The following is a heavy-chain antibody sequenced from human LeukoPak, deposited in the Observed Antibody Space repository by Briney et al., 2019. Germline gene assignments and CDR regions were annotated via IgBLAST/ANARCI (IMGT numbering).Heavy chain of an antibody. V-gene: IGHV3-13*01. J-gene: IGHJ6*03. CDR1: GFTFSSYD. Sequence: GGSLRLSCAASGFTFSSYDMHWVRQTTGNGLEWVAGIDNGSDTFYPGSVKGRFTISRENAQNSLYLQMNSLRAGDTAVYYCARSPPTIRNYMDVWGKGTTVTVSS. CDR2: IDNGSDT. CDR3: ARSPPTIRNYMDV. D-gene: IGHD1-14*01.